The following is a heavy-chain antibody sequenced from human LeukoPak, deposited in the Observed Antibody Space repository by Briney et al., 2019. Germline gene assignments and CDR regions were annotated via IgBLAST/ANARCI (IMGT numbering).Heavy chain of an antibody. CDR3: AKGPFGVVLRDPRPFDP. V-gene: IGHV3-23*01. CDR1: GFTFSSYA. CDR2: ISGSGGST. J-gene: IGHJ5*02. D-gene: IGHD3-3*01. Sequence: PGGSLRLSCAASGFTFSSYAMSWVRQAPGKGLEWVSAISGSGGSTYYADSVKGRFTISRDNSKNTLYLQMNSLRAEDTAVYYCAKGPFGVVLRDPRPFDPWGQGTLVTVSS.